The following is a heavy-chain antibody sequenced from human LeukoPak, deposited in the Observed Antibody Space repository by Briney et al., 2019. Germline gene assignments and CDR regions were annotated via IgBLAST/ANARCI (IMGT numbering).Heavy chain of an antibody. CDR3: VRTPPNWGFDY. Sequence: ASVTVSCKASGYTFTTHDINWVRQATEQGLEWLGWMSPNSGDTGCAQKFQGRVTMTSDSSISTAYMELSSLRSEDTAIYYCVRTPPNWGFDYWGQGTLVTVSS. V-gene: IGHV1-8*01. D-gene: IGHD7-27*01. CDR2: MSPNSGDT. CDR1: GYTFTTHD. J-gene: IGHJ4*02.